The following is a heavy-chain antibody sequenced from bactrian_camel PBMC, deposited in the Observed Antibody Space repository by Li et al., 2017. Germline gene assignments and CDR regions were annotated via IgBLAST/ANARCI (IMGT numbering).Heavy chain of an antibody. Sequence: VQLVESGGGSVPAGGSLRLSCAASGYTHSTDIIAWFRQAPGQEREGLAAIYTRGGGHAEYSDSVRGRFTISPGSAENTVDLLINNLQPEDTATYYCALRSSTIGGNYCKPQENVYAHWGQGTQVTVS. D-gene: IGHD2*01. CDR3: ALRSSTIGGNYCKPQENVYAH. CDR2: IYTRGGGHA. CDR1: GYTHSTDI. J-gene: IGHJ4*01. V-gene: IGHV3S31*01.